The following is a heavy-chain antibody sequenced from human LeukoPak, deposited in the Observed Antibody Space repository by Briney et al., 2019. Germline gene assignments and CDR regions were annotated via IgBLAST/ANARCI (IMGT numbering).Heavy chain of an antibody. D-gene: IGHD3-3*01. CDR3: ARSVTIFGVATLGY. CDR2: IIPIFGTA. J-gene: IGHJ4*02. V-gene: IGHV1-69*13. Sequence: GASVKVSCKASGGTFSSYNISWMRQAPGQGLEWMGGIIPIFGTANYAQNFQGRVTITADESTSTAYMELSSLRSEDTAVYYCARSVTIFGVATLGYWGQGTPVTVSS. CDR1: GGTFSSYN.